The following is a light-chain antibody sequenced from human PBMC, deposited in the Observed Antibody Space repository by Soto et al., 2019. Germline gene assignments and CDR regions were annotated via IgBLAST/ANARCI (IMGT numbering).Light chain of an antibody. CDR1: SSVVGGYNY. V-gene: IGLV2-14*01. CDR3: SSYTSSSTLYV. CDR2: DVS. J-gene: IGLJ1*01. Sequence: QSVRTQPASVSGSPGQSITISCTGTSSVVGGYNYVSWYQQHPGKAPKLMIYDVSNRPSGVSNRFSGSKSGNTASLTISGLQAEDEADYYCSSYTSSSTLYVFGTGTKVTVL.